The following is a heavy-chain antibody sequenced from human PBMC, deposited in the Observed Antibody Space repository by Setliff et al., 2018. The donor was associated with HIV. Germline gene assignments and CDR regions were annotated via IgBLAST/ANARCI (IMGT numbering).Heavy chain of an antibody. CDR3: ARGYCGGGICYSPNWLDP. V-gene: IGHV1-18*01. Sequence: ASVKVSCKASGYTFTSYGISWVRQAPGQGLEWMGWISAYNGNTNYAQKLQGRVTMTTDTSTSTAYMELRSLTSDETAVYYCARGYCGGGICYSPNWLDPWGQGTLVTVSS. J-gene: IGHJ5*02. CDR2: ISAYNGNT. CDR1: GYTFTSYG. D-gene: IGHD2-15*01.